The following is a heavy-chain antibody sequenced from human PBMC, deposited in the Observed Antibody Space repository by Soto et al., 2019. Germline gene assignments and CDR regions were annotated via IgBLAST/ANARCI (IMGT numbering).Heavy chain of an antibody. V-gene: IGHV3-23*01. CDR3: ARNLRGFDNF. D-gene: IGHD3-10*01. Sequence: EVQLLESGGGLVQPGGSLRLSCAASGFTFTNYAMTWVRQAPGKGLEWVSCIRAGGGGTYYADSVKGRFTISRDSSKNTLFLQMNSLRAEDTAIYYCARNLRGFDNFWGQGTLVTVSS. CDR1: GFTFTNYA. J-gene: IGHJ4*02. CDR2: IRAGGGGT.